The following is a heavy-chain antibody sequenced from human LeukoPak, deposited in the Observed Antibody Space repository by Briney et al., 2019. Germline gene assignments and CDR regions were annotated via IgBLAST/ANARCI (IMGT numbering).Heavy chain of an antibody. J-gene: IGHJ6*02. D-gene: IGHD5-24*01. Sequence: SETLSLTCTVSGGSISSYYWSWIRQPPGKGLEWIGYIYYSGSTNYNPSLKSRVTISVDTSKNQFSLKLSSVTAADTAVYYCARGVRRWLQPGRYYYYGMDVWGQGTTVTVSS. CDR3: ARGVRRWLQPGRYYYYGMDV. CDR2: IYYSGST. CDR1: GGSISSYY. V-gene: IGHV4-59*12.